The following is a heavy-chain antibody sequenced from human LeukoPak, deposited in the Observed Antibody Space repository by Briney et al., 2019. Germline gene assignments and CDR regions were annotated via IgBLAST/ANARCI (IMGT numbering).Heavy chain of an antibody. CDR1: GFTFDDYG. Sequence: GGSLRLSCAASGFTFDDYGMSWVRQAPGKGLEWVSGINWNGGSTGYADSVKGRFTISRDNAKNSLYLQMNSLRAEDTALYYCARAYDFWSGYRPDYWGQGTMVTVSS. J-gene: IGHJ4*02. V-gene: IGHV3-20*04. CDR3: ARAYDFWSGYRPDY. CDR2: INWNGGST. D-gene: IGHD3-3*01.